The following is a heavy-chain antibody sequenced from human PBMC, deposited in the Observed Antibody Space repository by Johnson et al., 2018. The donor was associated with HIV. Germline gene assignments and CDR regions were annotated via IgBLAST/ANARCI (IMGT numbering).Heavy chain of an antibody. V-gene: IGHV3-9*01. Sequence: VQLVESGGGVVQPGRSLRLSCTSALSFSGYAMHWVRQAPGKGLEWVSGISWNSGSIGYVGSVKGRFTISRDNAKNSLFLQMDSLRAEDTAVYFCARPPAYLYKAAFSIWGQGTMVTVSS. CDR2: ISWNSGSI. J-gene: IGHJ3*02. CDR3: ARPPAYLYKAAFSI. CDR1: ALSFSGYA. D-gene: IGHD3-16*02.